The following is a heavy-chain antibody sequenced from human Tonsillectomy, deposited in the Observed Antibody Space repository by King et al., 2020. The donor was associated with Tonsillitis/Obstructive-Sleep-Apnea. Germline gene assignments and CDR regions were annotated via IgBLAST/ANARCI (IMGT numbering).Heavy chain of an antibody. CDR1: GFTFSSYW. Sequence: EVQLVESGGGLVQPGGSLRLSCAASGFTFSSYWMDWVRQAPGKGLMWVSRINSDGSSTSYADSVKGRLSISSDNAKNTLYLQMNSLRAEDTAVYYCARGRQYSGNCYDYCGQGSLVTVSS. V-gene: IGHV3-74*01. CDR3: ARGRQYSGNCYDY. CDR2: INSDGSST. D-gene: IGHD1-26*01. J-gene: IGHJ4*02.